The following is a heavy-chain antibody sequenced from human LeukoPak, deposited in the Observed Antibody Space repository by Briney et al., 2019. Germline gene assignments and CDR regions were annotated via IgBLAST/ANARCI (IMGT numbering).Heavy chain of an antibody. CDR1: GGTFSSYA. J-gene: IGHJ4*02. CDR3: ATATMVRDVHFDY. D-gene: IGHD3-10*01. Sequence: SVKVSCKASGGTFSSYAISWVRQAPGQGLEWMGGIIPIFGTANYAQKFQGRVTITADESTSTAYMELSSLRSEDTAVYYCATATMVRDVHFDYWGQGTLVTVSS. CDR2: IIPIFGTA. V-gene: IGHV1-69*13.